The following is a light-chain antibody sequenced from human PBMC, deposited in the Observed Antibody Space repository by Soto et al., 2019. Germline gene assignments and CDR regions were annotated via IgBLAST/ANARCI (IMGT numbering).Light chain of an antibody. CDR1: QTVGSN. Sequence: ELVLTQSPDTLSVSPGERATLSCGASQTVGSNLAWYQQKPGQAPRLLIYGASTRATGIPDRFSGSGSGTDFTLTIRRLEPEDFAAYYGQQYGNSPPITFGGGTKVDIK. CDR2: GAS. CDR3: QQYGNSPPIT. J-gene: IGKJ4*01. V-gene: IGKV3-20*01.